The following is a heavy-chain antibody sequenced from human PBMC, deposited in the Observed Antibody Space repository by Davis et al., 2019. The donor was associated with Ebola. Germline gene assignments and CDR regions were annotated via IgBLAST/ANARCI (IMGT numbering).Heavy chain of an antibody. Sequence: ASVKVSCKASGYRFTTYGVSWVRQAPGQGLEWMGWISTFNDNTNYAQKFQGRVTMTTDASTRTAYMELKNLRSDDTAVYYCARDLNADLWRGPLLAYWGQGTLVIVSS. CDR3: ARDLNADLWRGPLLAY. D-gene: IGHD3-3*01. CDR2: ISTFNDNT. V-gene: IGHV1-18*04. J-gene: IGHJ4*02. CDR1: GYRFTTYG.